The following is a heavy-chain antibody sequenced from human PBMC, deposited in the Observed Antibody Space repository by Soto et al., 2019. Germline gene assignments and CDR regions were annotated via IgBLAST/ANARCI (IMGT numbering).Heavy chain of an antibody. CDR1: GGGLRGEY. CDR2: INHSGST. CDR3: ASRQYSSGWYSVHALDI. J-gene: IGHJ3*02. D-gene: IGHD6-19*01. Sequence: SESVALGGAVGGGGLRGEYWGWIRQPTGKGLEWIGEINHSGSTNYNPSLKSRVTISVDTSKNQFSLKLSSVTAADTAVYYCASRQYSSGWYSVHALDIWGQGTMVTVSS. V-gene: IGHV4-34*01.